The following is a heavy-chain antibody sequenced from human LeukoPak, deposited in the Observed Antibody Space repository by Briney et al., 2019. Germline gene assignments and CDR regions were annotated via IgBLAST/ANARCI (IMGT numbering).Heavy chain of an antibody. CDR1: GFTFSNYG. D-gene: IGHD3-10*01. Sequence: GGSLRLSCAASGFTFSNYGIHWVRQAPGKGLEWVAIIWSDGSNKYYADSVKCRFTISRDNSKNTLYLQMNSLRAEDTAVYYCARALFAGAFYGMDVWGQGTTVTVSS. CDR3: ARALFAGAFYGMDV. J-gene: IGHJ6*02. CDR2: IWSDGSNK. V-gene: IGHV3-33*01.